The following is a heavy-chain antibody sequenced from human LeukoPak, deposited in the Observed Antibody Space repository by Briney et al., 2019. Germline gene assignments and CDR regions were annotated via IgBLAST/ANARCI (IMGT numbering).Heavy chain of an antibody. V-gene: IGHV3-64*01. CDR3: AREGGAAAGTRLYWYFDL. CDR2: ISSNGGST. D-gene: IGHD6-13*01. Sequence: GGSLRLSCAASGLTLSSYAMYWVRQAPGKGLEYVSAISSNGGSTYYANSVKGRFTISRDNPKNTLYLQMGSLTAEDMAVYYCAREGGAAAGTRLYWYFDLWGRGTLATVSS. J-gene: IGHJ2*01. CDR1: GLTLSSYA.